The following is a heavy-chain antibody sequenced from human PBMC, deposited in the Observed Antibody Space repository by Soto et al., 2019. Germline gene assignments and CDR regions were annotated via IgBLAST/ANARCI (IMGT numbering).Heavy chain of an antibody. V-gene: IGHV1-2*02. CDR1: GYTFSDYF. Sequence: QVQLVQSGAEVRKSGASVKVSCKASGYTFSDYFIQWLRQAPGQGLEWVAWINPKPAATNYAKKFQDRVTVTSDTSFSTAYLELTRLRPDDTALYYCARIKWGLDYYSGMDVWGQGTAVSVTS. CDR2: INPKPAAT. J-gene: IGHJ6*02. CDR3: ARIKWGLDYYSGMDV. D-gene: IGHD1-26*01.